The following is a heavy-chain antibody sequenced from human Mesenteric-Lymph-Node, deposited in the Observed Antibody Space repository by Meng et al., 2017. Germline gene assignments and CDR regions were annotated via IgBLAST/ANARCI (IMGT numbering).Heavy chain of an antibody. V-gene: IGHV3-30*04. D-gene: IGHD7-27*01. CDR3: ARITGDQRDY. CDR2: ISYDGSNK. J-gene: IGHJ4*02. CDR1: GFTFSSYA. Sequence: GESLKISCAASGFTFSSYAMHWVRQAPGKGLEWVAVISYDGSNKYYADSVKGRFTISRDNSKKTLFLQITSLRPEDTAVYYCARITGDQRDYWGQGTLVTSPQ.